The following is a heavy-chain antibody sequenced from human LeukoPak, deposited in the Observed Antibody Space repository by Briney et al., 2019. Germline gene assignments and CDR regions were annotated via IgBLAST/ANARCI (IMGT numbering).Heavy chain of an antibody. CDR2: IYYSGST. J-gene: IGHJ4*02. CDR1: GGSISSSSYY. D-gene: IGHD3-9*01. Sequence: SETLSLTCTVSGGSISSSSYYWGWIRQPPGKGLEWIGSIYYSGSTYYNPSIKSRVTISVDTSKNQFSLKLSSVTAADTAVYYCARQTYYDILTGYYPENFDYWGQGTLVTVSS. CDR3: ARQTYYDILTGYYPENFDY. V-gene: IGHV4-39*01.